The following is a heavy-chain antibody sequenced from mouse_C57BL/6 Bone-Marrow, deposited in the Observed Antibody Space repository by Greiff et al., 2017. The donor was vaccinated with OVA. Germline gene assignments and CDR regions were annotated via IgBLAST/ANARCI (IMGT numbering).Heavy chain of an antibody. CDR2: IYPGSGST. CDR1: GYTFTSYW. J-gene: IGHJ4*01. Sequence: VQLQQPGAELVKPGASVKMSCKASGYTFTSYWITWVKQRPGQGLEWIGDIYPGSGSTNYNEKFKSKATLTVDTSSSTAYMQLSSLTSEDSAVYYGARGDSSGYAAGDYWGQGTSVTVSS. D-gene: IGHD3-2*02. CDR3: ARGDSSGYAAGDY. V-gene: IGHV1-55*01.